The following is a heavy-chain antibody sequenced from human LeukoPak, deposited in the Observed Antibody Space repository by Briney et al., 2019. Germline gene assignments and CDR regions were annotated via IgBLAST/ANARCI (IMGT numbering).Heavy chain of an antibody. CDR3: ARHQDKGGSKFWSGYYTHNWFDP. D-gene: IGHD3-3*01. J-gene: IGHJ5*02. Sequence: ESLKISXKGSGYSXTSYWIGWVRQVPGKGLEWMGIIYPGDSDTRYSPSFQGQVTISADKSISTAYLQWSSLKASDTAMYYCARHQDKGGSKFWSGYYTHNWFDPWGQGTLVTVSS. CDR1: GYSXTSYW. V-gene: IGHV5-51*01. CDR2: IYPGDSDT.